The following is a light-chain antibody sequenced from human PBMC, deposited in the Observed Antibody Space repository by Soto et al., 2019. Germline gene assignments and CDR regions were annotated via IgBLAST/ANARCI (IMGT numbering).Light chain of an antibody. CDR2: XXX. J-gene: IGLJ1*01. V-gene: IGLV2-14*01. CDR1: SSDVGGYNY. Sequence: QSALTQPASVSGSPGQSITISCTGTSSDVGGYNYVSGYQQHPGKAPKLMIXXXXXXXXXXXXXXXXXKSGNTASLTISGXXAXXXXXXYCSSYTSSSTYVFGTGTKLTVL. CDR3: SSYTSSSTYV.